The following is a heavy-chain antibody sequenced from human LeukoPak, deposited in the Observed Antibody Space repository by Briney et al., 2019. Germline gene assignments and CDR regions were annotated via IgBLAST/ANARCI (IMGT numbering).Heavy chain of an antibody. CDR3: ARGLRRAAAGTNNWFDP. J-gene: IGHJ5*02. D-gene: IGHD6-13*01. V-gene: IGHV1-2*02. Sequence: ASVKVSCKASGYTFTGYYMHWVRQAAGHRLEWLGWINRNSGGTNYAQKFQGRGTRTRDTSNSTAYMELSRLRSDDTALYYCARGLRRAAAGTNNWFDPWGEGTLVTVSS. CDR1: GYTFTGYY. CDR2: INRNSGGT.